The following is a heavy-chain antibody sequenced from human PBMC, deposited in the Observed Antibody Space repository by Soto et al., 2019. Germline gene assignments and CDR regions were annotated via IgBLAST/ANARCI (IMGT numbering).Heavy chain of an antibody. J-gene: IGHJ4*02. CDR1: EFTFSSYA. V-gene: IGHV3-23*01. Sequence: GRSLRLSCAASEFTFSSYAMNRVNQAPGKGLEWVSAISGSGGSTYYADSVKGRFTISRDNSKNTLYLQMNSLRAEDTAVYYCAKAVGVCSFWYWGQGTLVNVSS. CDR2: ISGSGGST. D-gene: IGHD2-21*02. CDR3: AKAVGVCSFWY.